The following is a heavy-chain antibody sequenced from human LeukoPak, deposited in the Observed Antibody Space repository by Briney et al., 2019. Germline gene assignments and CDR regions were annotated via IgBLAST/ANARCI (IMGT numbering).Heavy chain of an antibody. CDR1: GYTFTSYG. CDR3: ARDLEEGEYSSSFHLGY. V-gene: IGHV1-46*01. D-gene: IGHD6-6*01. J-gene: IGHJ4*02. Sequence: ASVKVSCKASGYTFTSYGISWVRQAPGQGLEWMGIINPSGGSTSYAQKFQGRVTMTRDTSTSTVYMELSSLRSEDTAVYYCARDLEEGEYSSSFHLGYWGQGTLVTVSS. CDR2: INPSGGST.